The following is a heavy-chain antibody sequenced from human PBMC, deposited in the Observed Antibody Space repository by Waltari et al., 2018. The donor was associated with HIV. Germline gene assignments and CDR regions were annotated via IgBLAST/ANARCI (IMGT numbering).Heavy chain of an antibody. J-gene: IGHJ4*02. CDR1: GYSIRSAYY. V-gene: IGHV4-38-2*01. CDR2: ASRSGST. D-gene: IGHD5-18*01. Sequence: QVQLHESGPGMVKPSETPSLTCAVSGYSIRSAYYWGWIRQPPGKGLEWIGSASRSGSTYYSPSLKSRVTISLDTSKNQFSLKLNSVAAADTAVYYCGSGSRRGHSHGIDYWGQGTLVTVSS. CDR3: GSGSRRGHSHGIDY.